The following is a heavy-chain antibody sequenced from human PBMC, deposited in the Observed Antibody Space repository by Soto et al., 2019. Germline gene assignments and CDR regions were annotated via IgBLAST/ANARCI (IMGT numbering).Heavy chain of an antibody. CDR1: GYTFTSYG. CDR2: INAGNGNT. J-gene: IGHJ4*02. D-gene: IGHD5-18*01. CDR3: ARDPGYSYAYN. V-gene: IGHV1-3*01. Sequence: ASLKLSCKSSGYTFTSYGIHWVRQAPGQRLEWMGWINAGNGNTKYSQKFQGRVTITRDTSASTAYMELSSLRSEDTAVYYCARDPGYSYAYNWGQGTLVTVSS.